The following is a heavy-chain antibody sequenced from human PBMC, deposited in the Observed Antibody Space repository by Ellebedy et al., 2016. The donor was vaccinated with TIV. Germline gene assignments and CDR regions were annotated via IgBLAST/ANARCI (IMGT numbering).Heavy chain of an antibody. CDR3: VGFGVFNL. Sequence: GESLKISCAAWGFSFSNFWMSWVRQAPGKGLEWVAHIKTDGSETYYVDSVKGRFTISRENAKNALFLQMDGLRVYDSAVYYCVGFGVFNLWGQGAPVTVSS. V-gene: IGHV3-7*01. CDR2: IKTDGSET. D-gene: IGHD3-3*01. J-gene: IGHJ5*02. CDR1: GFSFSNFW.